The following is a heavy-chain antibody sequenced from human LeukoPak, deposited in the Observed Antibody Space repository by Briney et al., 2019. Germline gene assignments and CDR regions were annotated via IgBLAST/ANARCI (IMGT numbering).Heavy chain of an antibody. CDR1: VGSIYSGGSY. J-gene: IGHJ3*02. D-gene: IGHD3-3*01. V-gene: IGHV4-30-2*01. Sequence: SETLSLTCTVSVGSIYSGGSYRRWIRQPGGGGLEWIGYISHSWSTYYIPSRKSRVTISVDRSKNQFSLKLSSVTAADTAVYYWARDQGFWSGSVDAFDIWGQGTMVTVSS. CDR3: ARDQGFWSGSVDAFDI. CDR2: ISHSWST.